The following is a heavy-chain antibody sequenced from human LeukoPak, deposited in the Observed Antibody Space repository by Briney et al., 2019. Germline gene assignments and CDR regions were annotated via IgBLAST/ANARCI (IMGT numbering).Heavy chain of an antibody. Sequence: GGSLRLSCAASGVTFSDYSMNWVCQAPGKGLERESFISSGGTIIYYTDSVKGRLTISRDNTKNSLYLQMTSLRAEDTAVYYCARESYSARFDYWGQGTLVTVSS. J-gene: IGHJ4*02. V-gene: IGHV3-48*04. CDR2: ISSGGTII. CDR3: ARESYSARFDY. D-gene: IGHD2-21*01. CDR1: GVTFSDYS.